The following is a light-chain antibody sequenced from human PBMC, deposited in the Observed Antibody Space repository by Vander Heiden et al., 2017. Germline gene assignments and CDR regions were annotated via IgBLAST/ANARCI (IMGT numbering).Light chain of an antibody. Sequence: DIVLTQSPGPLSLSPGERATPSCRTSQSISSRYLAWYQQKPGQAPRLLIYGASSRATGIPDRFSGSGSGTDFTLTISRLEPEDFAVYYCQQYASSVMYTFGQGTKLEIK. CDR3: QQYASSVMYT. V-gene: IGKV3-20*01. J-gene: IGKJ2*01. CDR2: GAS. CDR1: QSISSRY.